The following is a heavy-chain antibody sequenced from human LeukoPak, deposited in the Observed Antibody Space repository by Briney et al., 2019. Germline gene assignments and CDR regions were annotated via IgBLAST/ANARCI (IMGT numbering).Heavy chain of an antibody. CDR1: GGSTSSYY. D-gene: IGHD3-22*01. V-gene: IGHV4-59*01. CDR2: IYYSGST. CDR3: TRGSIAYYYMDV. J-gene: IGHJ6*03. Sequence: NPSETLSLTCTVSGGSTSSYYWSWIRQPPGKGLEWMGNIYYSGSTNYNPSLKSRVTISVDTSKNQFSLKLSSVTAADTAVYYCTRGSIAYYYMDVWGKGTTVTISS.